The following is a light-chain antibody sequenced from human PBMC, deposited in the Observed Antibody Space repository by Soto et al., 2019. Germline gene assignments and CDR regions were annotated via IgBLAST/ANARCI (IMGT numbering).Light chain of an antibody. CDR2: DVS. V-gene: IGKV1-5*01. J-gene: IGKJ2*01. Sequence: DIQMTQSPSTLSASIGDRVTITCRASQTINGRLAWYQQTPGRPPKLLIYDVSFLESGAPSRFNGSGSGTDFNLTTSCLCPDDFATFYCQQYKVYPYTFGQGSRLDIQ. CDR1: QTINGR. CDR3: QQYKVYPYT.